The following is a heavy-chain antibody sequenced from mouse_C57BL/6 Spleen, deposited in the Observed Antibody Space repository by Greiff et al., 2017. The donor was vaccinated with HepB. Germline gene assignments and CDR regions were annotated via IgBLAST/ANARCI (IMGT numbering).Heavy chain of an antibody. Sequence: VQLQHPGAELVKPGASVKMSCKASGYTFTSYWITWVKQRPGQGLEWIGDIYPGSGSTNYNEKFKSKATLTVDASSSTAYMQLSSLTSEDSAVYNCARLWLRDYAMDYWGQGTSVTVSS. D-gene: IGHD2-2*01. V-gene: IGHV1-55*01. CDR2: IYPGSGST. CDR1: GYTFTSYW. CDR3: ARLWLRDYAMDY. J-gene: IGHJ4*01.